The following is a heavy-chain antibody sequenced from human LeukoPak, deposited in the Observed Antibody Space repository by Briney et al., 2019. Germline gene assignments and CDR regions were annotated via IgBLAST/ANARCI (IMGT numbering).Heavy chain of an antibody. CDR3: ARTITIFGVLWGYGMDV. CDR2: INGDGSST. CDR1: GFTFSTYW. J-gene: IGHJ6*02. D-gene: IGHD3-3*01. V-gene: IGHV3-74*01. Sequence: GGSLRLSCVASGFTFSTYWMHWVRQAPGKGLLWVSRINGDGSSTNYADSVKGRFTISRDNAKNSLYLQMNSLRAEDTAVYYCARTITIFGVLWGYGMDVWGQGTTVTVSS.